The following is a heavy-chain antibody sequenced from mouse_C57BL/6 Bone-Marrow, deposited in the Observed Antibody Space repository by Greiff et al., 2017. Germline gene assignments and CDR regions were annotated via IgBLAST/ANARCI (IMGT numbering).Heavy chain of an antibody. CDR2: ILPGSGST. V-gene: IGHV1-9*01. Sequence: VQLQQSGAELMKPGASVKLSCKATGYTFTGYWIEWVKQRPGHGLEWIGEILPGSGSTNYNEKFKGKATFTADTSSTTAYMQLSSLTTEDSAIYDCAGRYYDDGYAMDYWVQGTSVTVSS. CDR3: AGRYYDDGYAMDY. D-gene: IGHD2-4*01. CDR1: GYTFTGYW. J-gene: IGHJ4*01.